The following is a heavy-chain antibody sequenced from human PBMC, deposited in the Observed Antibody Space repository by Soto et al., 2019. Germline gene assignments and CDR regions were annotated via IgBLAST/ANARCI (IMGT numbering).Heavy chain of an antibody. CDR2: ISARGGSS. D-gene: IGHD1-26*01. V-gene: IGHV3-23*01. J-gene: IGHJ4*02. Sequence: EVQLLESGGGLVQPGGSLRLACAASGFSFSSYAMVWVRQAPGKGLEWVSVISARGGSSYFADSVKGRFTISRDNSKNVLSLEMNSLRAEHTATYFCAKGSIESSAAVDHWGQGTVVLVSS. CDR3: AKGSIESSAAVDH. CDR1: GFSFSSYA.